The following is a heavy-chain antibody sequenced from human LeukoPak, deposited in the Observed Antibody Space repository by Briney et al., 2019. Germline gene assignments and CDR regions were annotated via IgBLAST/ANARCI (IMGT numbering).Heavy chain of an antibody. Sequence: GGSLRLSCAASGFDFSGYWMHWGRQDAGKGLVWVSRIMGDGSSTTYADSVKGRFTISRDNAKNPVYLQMNSLRAEDTAVYYCARDKTYGYNRWGQGTRVTVSS. J-gene: IGHJ5*02. CDR2: IMGDGSST. CDR1: GFDFSGYW. CDR3: ARDKTYGYNR. D-gene: IGHD5-18*01. V-gene: IGHV3-74*01.